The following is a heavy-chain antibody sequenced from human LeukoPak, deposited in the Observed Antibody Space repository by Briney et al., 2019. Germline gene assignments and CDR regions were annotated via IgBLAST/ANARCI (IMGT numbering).Heavy chain of an antibody. CDR1: GGSISSYY. CDR2: IYTSGST. Sequence: SETLSLTCTVSGGSISSYYWSWIRQPAGKGLEWIGRIYTSGSTNYNPSLKSRVAISVDTSKNQSSLKLSSVTAADTAVYYCARGGPRYYYYMDVWGKGTTVTVSS. J-gene: IGHJ6*03. V-gene: IGHV4-4*07. CDR3: ARGGPRYYYYMDV.